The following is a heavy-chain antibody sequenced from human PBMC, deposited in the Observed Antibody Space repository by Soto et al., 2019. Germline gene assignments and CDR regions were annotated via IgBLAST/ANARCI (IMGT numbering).Heavy chain of an antibody. CDR1: GFTFSTYA. D-gene: IGHD5-12*01. V-gene: IGHV3-23*01. CDR2: ISGSGDST. Sequence: PVGSLRLSCAASGFTFSTYAMIWVRQAPGKGLEWVSAISGSGDSTYYADSVKGRFTISRDNSKNTLYLQMSSLRAEDTAIYYCAKDSFINLRGYDSYWGQGTLVTVSS. CDR3: AKDSFINLRGYDSY. J-gene: IGHJ4*02.